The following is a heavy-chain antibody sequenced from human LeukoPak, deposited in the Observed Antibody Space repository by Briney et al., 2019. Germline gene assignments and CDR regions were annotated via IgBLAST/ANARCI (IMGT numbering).Heavy chain of an antibody. CDR3: ARGTCSGGSCYSSYFDY. J-gene: IGHJ4*02. V-gene: IGHV1-8*01. D-gene: IGHD2-15*01. Sequence: ASVKVSCKASGYTFTSYDINWVRQAPGQGLEWMGWMNPNSGNTGYAQKFQGRVTMTRNTSISTAYMELSSLRSEDTAVYYCARGTCSGGSCYSSYFDYWGQGTLVTVSS. CDR2: MNPNSGNT. CDR1: GYTFTSYD.